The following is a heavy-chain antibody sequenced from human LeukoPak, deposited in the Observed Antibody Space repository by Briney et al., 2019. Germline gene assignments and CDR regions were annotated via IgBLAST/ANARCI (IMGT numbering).Heavy chain of an antibody. J-gene: IGHJ4*02. Sequence: SETLSLTCTVSGGSISDYYWSWIRRPPGKGLEWIGYTHYSGSTNYNPSLESRVTISVDTSKNQFSLKLSSVTAADTAVYYCASESVALAGIEYWGQGTLVTVSS. D-gene: IGHD6-19*01. V-gene: IGHV4-59*08. CDR3: ASESVALAGIEY. CDR1: GGSISDYY. CDR2: THYSGST.